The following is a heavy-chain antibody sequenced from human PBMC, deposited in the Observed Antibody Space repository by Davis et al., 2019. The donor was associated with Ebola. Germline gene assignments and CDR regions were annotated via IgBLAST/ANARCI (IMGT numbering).Heavy chain of an antibody. CDR2: TYYRSKWYN. J-gene: IGHJ4*02. CDR3: ARDVGEQWLVGGYYLDY. V-gene: IGHV6-1*01. D-gene: IGHD6-19*01. Sequence: SQTLSLTCAISGDSVSSNSAAWNWIRQSPSRGLEWLGRTYYRSKWYNDYAVSVKSRITINPDTSKNQFSLQLNSVTPEDTAVYYCARDVGEQWLVGGYYLDYWGQGTLVTVSS. CDR1: GDSVSSNSAA.